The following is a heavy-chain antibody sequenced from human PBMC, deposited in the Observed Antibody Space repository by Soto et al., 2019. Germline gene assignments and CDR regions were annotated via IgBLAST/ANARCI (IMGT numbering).Heavy chain of an antibody. V-gene: IGHV3-13*04. CDR1: GFTFISYD. CDR2: IGTAGNT. CDR3: ARAIGPTLFDY. J-gene: IGHJ4*02. Sequence: EVQLVESGGGLVQPGGSLRLSCSASGFTFISYDMHWVRQGPGKGLEWVSAIGTAGNTNYAGSVKGRFTISRENAKNSLYLQMNSLRAWDTAIYFCARAIGPTLFDYWGQGTLVTVSS. D-gene: IGHD3-22*01.